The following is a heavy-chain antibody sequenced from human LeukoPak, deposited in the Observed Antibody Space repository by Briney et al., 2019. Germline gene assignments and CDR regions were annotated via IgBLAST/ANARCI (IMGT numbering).Heavy chain of an antibody. CDR3: AKLGYCSGGSCYGFDY. J-gene: IGHJ4*02. V-gene: IGHV7-4-1*02. CDR1: GYTFTDYA. CDR2: INTNTGNP. D-gene: IGHD2-15*01. Sequence: ASVKVSCKASGYTFTDYAMNWVRQAPGQGLEWMGWINTNTGNPTYAQGFTGRFVSSLDTSVSTAYLQISSLKAEDTAVYYCAKLGYCSGGSCYGFDYWGQGTLVTVSS.